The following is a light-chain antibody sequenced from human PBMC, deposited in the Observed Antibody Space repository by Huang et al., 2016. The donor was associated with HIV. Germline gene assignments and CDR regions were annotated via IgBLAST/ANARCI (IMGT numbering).Light chain of an antibody. CDR1: EDISNT. V-gene: IGKV1-27*01. J-gene: IGKJ1*01. CDR2: GAS. Sequence: DIQMTQSPSSLSASVGDRGTFTCRATEDISNTLAWYHQKPGQVPELLIYGASSVQGGVPTRFTGSGSGRHFTRTNSGLLPEDVRTYYCQKYNRAPRPFGQGTKVEIQ. CDR3: QKYNRAPRP.